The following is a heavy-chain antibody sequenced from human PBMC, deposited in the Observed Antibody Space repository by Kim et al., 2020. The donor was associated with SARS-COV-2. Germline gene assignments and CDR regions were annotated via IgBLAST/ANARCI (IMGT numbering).Heavy chain of an antibody. V-gene: IGHV4-61*02. CDR2: IYTSGST. CDR3: ARSTLGYGSGSYKYAFDY. CDR1: GGSISSGSYY. J-gene: IGHJ4*02. D-gene: IGHD3-10*01. Sequence: TLSLTCTVSGGSISSGSYYWSWIRQPAGKGLEWIGRIYTSGSTNYNPSLKSRVTISVDTSKNQFSLKLSSVTAADTAVYYCARSTLGYGSGSYKYAFDYWGQGTLVTVSS.